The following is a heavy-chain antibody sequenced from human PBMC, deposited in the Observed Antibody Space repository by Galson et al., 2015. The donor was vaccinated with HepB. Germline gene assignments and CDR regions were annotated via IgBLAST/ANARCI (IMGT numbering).Heavy chain of an antibody. J-gene: IGHJ4*02. CDR2: IIPILGIE. Sequence: SVKVSCAASGFTFNSNAISWVRQAPGQGLEWVGRIIPILGIEYYAHKFQGRVSITADTSTTTAYMELSSLRSEDTAVYYCATWRGGQGPIKAFDYWGQGTLVTVSS. CDR1: GFTFNSNA. CDR3: ATWRGGQGPIKAFDY. D-gene: IGHD5-12*01. V-gene: IGHV1-69*04.